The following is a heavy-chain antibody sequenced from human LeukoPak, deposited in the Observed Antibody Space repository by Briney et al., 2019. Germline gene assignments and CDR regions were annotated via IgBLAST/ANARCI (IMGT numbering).Heavy chain of an antibody. CDR2: ISAYNGNT. CDR1: GYTFTSYH. J-gene: IGHJ5*02. Sequence: GASVKVSCKASGYTFTSYHISGVREAPGHGLECMGWISAYNGNTNYAQKLQGRVTMTTDTSTSTAYMELRSMRSDDTAVYYCARDSGNYYDFWATDSPTSWFDPWGQGTLVTVSS. V-gene: IGHV1-18*01. CDR3: ARDSGNYYDFWATDSPTSWFDP. D-gene: IGHD3-3*01.